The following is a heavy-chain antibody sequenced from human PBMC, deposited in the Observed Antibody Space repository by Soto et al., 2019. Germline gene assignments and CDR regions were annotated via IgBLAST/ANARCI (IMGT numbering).Heavy chain of an antibody. V-gene: IGHV1-18*01. Sequence: QVQLVQSGAEVKKPGASVKVSCKASGYTFTSYGISWVRQAPGQGLEWMGWISAYNGNTNYAQKLQGRVTMTTDTSTSRAYMERSSLRADDTAGYYWARDGGTAMVPDYWGQGTLVTVSS. CDR2: ISAYNGNT. D-gene: IGHD5-18*01. CDR3: ARDGGTAMVPDY. J-gene: IGHJ4*02. CDR1: GYTFTSYG.